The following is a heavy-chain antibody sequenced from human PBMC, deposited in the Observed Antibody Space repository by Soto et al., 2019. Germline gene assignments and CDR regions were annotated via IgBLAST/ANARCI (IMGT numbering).Heavy chain of an antibody. CDR3: ARDSDYYGSGSYYIGDFDY. CDR1: GFTFSSYS. Sequence: GGSLRLSCAASGFTFSSYSMNWVRQAPGKGLEWVSYISSSSSTIYYADSVKGRFTISRDNAKNSLYLQMNSLRAEDTAVYYCARDSDYYGSGSYYIGDFDYWGQGTLVTVSS. CDR2: ISSSSSTI. V-gene: IGHV3-48*01. D-gene: IGHD3-10*01. J-gene: IGHJ4*02.